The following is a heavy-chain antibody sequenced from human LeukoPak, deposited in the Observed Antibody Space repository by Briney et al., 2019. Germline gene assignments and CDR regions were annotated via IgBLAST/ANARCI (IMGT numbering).Heavy chain of an antibody. CDR1: GLTVSSIY. CDR3: ARNTLFAFDI. V-gene: IGHV3-53*01. CDR2: IYNDGST. J-gene: IGHJ3*02. Sequence: GGSLRLSCAASGLTVSSIYMSWVRQAPGKGLEWVSIIYNDGSTYYADSMKGRFTVSRDISKNTLYLQVNSLRAEDTAMYYCARNTLFAFDIWGQGTMVTVSS.